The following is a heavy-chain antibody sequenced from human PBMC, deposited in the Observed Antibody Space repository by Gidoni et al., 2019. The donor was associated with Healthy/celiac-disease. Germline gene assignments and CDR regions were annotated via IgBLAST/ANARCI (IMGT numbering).Heavy chain of an antibody. J-gene: IGHJ4*02. Sequence: QVQLQESGPGLLQPSQTLSLPCTVSGCSISSGSYSWRWIRQPAGKGLEWIGRIYTSGSNNYNPSLKSRVTISVDTYKNQFSRKLSAVTAADTAVYYCERSTTYYYDRSGDYTRGGFDYWGQGTLVTVSS. V-gene: IGHV4-61*02. D-gene: IGHD3-22*01. CDR3: ERSTTYYYDRSGDYTRGGFDY. CDR1: GCSISSGSYS. CDR2: IYTSGSN.